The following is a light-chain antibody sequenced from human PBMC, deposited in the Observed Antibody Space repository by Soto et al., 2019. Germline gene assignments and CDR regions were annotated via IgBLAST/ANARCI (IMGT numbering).Light chain of an antibody. J-gene: IGLJ1*01. CDR2: EVS. Sequence: QSALTQPASVSGSPGQSITISCTGTSSDIVTYDYVSWYQQYPGKAPKLMIYEVSHRPPGISSRFSGSKSANTASLTISGLQAEDEADYYCYSKTATSKVFGTGTKLTVL. CDR1: SSDIVTYDY. CDR3: YSKTATSKV. V-gene: IGLV2-14*01.